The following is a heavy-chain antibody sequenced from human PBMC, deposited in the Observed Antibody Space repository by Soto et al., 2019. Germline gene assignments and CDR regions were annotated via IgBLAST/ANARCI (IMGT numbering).Heavy chain of an antibody. D-gene: IGHD6-13*01. V-gene: IGHV3-9*01. CDR1: GFTFDDYV. CDR2: INWNSGSI. J-gene: IGHJ1*01. Sequence: EVQLVESGGGLVQPGRSLRLSCAASGFTFDDYVMHWVRQVPGKGLEWVSGINWNSGSIGYGDSVKGRFAISRDNAKNSLHLQMNSLSAVDTAFYYCVKDESINWYSGHFRHWGQGTLVTVSS. CDR3: VKDESINWYSGHFRH.